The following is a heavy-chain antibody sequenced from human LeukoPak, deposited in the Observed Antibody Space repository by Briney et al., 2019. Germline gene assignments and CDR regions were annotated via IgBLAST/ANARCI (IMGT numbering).Heavy chain of an antibody. CDR3: ATELGGGATQTFDY. D-gene: IGHD1-26*01. CDR2: IIPIFGTA. CDR1: GGTFSSYA. V-gene: IGHV1-69*13. Sequence: SVKVSCKASGGTFSSYAISWVRQAPGQGLEWMGGIIPIFGTANYARKFQGRVTITADESTSTAYMELSSLRSEDTAVYYCATELGGGATQTFDYWGQGTLVTVSS. J-gene: IGHJ4*02.